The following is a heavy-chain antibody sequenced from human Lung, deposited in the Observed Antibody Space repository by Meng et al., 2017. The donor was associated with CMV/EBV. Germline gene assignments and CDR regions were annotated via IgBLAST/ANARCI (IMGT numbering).Heavy chain of an antibody. V-gene: IGHV4-59*01. D-gene: IGHD1-26*01. CDR3: ARDGSLVRLDV. CDR1: GCSISSYY. CDR2: IYYNGST. Sequence: SETLSPTCTVPGCSISSYYWSWIRQPPGKGLEWIGYIYYNGSTNYNPSLKSRVTISVDTSKNQFSLKLSSVTAADTAVYYCARDGSLVRLDVWGQGTTATVSS. J-gene: IGHJ6*02.